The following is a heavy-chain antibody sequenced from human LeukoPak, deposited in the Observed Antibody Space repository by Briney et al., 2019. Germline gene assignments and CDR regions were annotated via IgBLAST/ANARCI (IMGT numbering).Heavy chain of an antibody. Sequence: SETLSLTCAVSGYSISSGYYWGWIRQRPGKGLEWIGSIYHSGNTYYNPSLKSRVTISVDTSKNQFSLKLTSVTAADTAVYYCARNPPDYWGQGTLVTVSS. CDR3: ARNPPDY. CDR1: GYSISSGYY. V-gene: IGHV4-38-2*01. CDR2: IYHSGNT. J-gene: IGHJ4*02.